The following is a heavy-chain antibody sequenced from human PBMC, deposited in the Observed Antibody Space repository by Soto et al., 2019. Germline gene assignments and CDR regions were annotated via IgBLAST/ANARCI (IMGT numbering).Heavy chain of an antibody. CDR1: GSTFSSYG. J-gene: IGHJ5*02. V-gene: IGHV3-33*01. CDR2: MWYDGDKK. Sequence: QVQLVESGGGVVQPGGSLRLSCAASGSTFSSYGMHWLRQPPGKGLEWVEGMWYDGDKKDYADSVKGLFTVSRDTSKKTEYLQMNSLRVEDPAVYYCARDATPFSSRRESCFDPWGQGTLVTVSS. D-gene: IGHD2-2*01. CDR3: ARDATPFSSRRESCFDP.